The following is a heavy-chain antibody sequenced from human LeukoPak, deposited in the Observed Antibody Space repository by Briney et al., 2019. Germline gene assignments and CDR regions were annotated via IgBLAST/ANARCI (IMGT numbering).Heavy chain of an antibody. V-gene: IGHV3-53*01. CDR1: GFTVSSNY. CDR3: ARMYNSGWRYFDS. Sequence: GGSLRLSCAASGFTVSSNYMSWVRQAPGKGLEWVSVIYVVGSTYYADSVKGRFTISRDNSRNTLYLQMNSLRAEGTAVYYCARMYNSGWRYFDSWGQGTLVTVSS. D-gene: IGHD6-19*01. CDR2: IYVVGST. J-gene: IGHJ4*02.